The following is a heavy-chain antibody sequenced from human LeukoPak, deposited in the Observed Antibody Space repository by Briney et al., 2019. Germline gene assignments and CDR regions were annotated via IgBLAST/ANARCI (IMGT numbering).Heavy chain of an antibody. CDR1: GGTFSNSA. CDR3: ARGYSGLHFDS. Sequence: LVKVSCKASGGTFSNSAISWVRQAPGQGLEWMGRIAPVLEITNYAQKFQGRLTFTADISTSTAYMELSGLRSEDTAIYYCARGYSGLHFDSWGQGSLVTVSS. CDR2: IAPVLEIT. V-gene: IGHV1-69*04. J-gene: IGHJ4*02. D-gene: IGHD1-26*01.